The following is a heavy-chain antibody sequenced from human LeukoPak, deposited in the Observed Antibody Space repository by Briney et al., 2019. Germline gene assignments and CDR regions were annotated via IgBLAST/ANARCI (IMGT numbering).Heavy chain of an antibody. CDR3: AGDASSSWWFY. CDR2: INHSGST. V-gene: IGHV4-34*01. CDR1: GGSLSGYY. D-gene: IGHD6-13*01. Sequence: SETLSLTCAVYGGSLSGYYWSWIRQPPGKGLEWIGEINHSGSTNYNPSLKSRVTISVDTSKNQFSLKLSSVTAADTALYYCAGDASSSWWFYWGQGTLVTVSS. J-gene: IGHJ4*02.